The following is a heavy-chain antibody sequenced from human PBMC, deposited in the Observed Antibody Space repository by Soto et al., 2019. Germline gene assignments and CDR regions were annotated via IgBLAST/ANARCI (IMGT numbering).Heavy chain of an antibody. Sequence: SETLSLTCTVSGGSISSYYWSWIRQPPGKGLEWIGYIYYSGSTNYNSSLKSRVTISVDTSKNHFSLKLSSVTASFPAVYYCAKGYTDFDYWGQGTLVTVSS. CDR1: GGSISSYY. J-gene: IGHJ4*02. CDR2: IYYSGST. CDR3: AKGYTDFDY. V-gene: IGHV4-59*01. D-gene: IGHD5-12*01.